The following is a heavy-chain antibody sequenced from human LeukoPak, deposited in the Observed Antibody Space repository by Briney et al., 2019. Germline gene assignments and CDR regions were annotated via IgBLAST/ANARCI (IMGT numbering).Heavy chain of an antibody. CDR3: ARGPEYYYDSSGYYWGSDY. CDR2: INTDGSTT. V-gene: IGHV3-74*01. CDR1: GFTFSSYW. D-gene: IGHD3-22*01. Sequence: PGGSLRLSCAASGFTFSSYWMHWVRQAPGKGLVWVSRINTDGSTTSYADSVKGRFTISRDNAKNTLCLQMNSLRAEDTAVYYCARGPEYYYDSSGYYWGSDYWGQGTLVTVSS. J-gene: IGHJ4*02.